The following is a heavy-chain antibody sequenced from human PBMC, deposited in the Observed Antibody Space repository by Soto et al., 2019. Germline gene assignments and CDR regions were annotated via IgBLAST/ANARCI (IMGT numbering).Heavy chain of an antibody. Sequence: GGSLRLSCAASGFTFSSYGMHWVRQAPGKGLEWVAVIWYDGSNKYYADSVKGRFTISRDNSKNTLYLQMNSLRAEDTAVYYCARDPPLMAVTGAFDIWCQGTMVTDSS. V-gene: IGHV3-33*08. J-gene: IGHJ3*02. CDR3: ARDPPLMAVTGAFDI. CDR1: GFTFSSYG. CDR2: IWYDGSNK.